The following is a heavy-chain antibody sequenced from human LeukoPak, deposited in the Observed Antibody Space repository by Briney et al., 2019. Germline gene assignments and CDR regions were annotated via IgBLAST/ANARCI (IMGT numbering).Heavy chain of an antibody. CDR2: IRSKANCYAT. CDR1: GFTLSSYG. V-gene: IGHV3-73*01. CDR3: TRYLGPPYGGIEYFDS. D-gene: IGHD3-16*01. J-gene: IGHJ4*02. Sequence: PGGSLRLSCAASGFTLSSYGMHWVRQASGKGLEWVGGIRSKANCYATAYAASVKGRFTISRDDSKNTAYLQMNSLKTEDTAVYYCTRYLGPPYGGIEYFDSWGQGTLVTVSS.